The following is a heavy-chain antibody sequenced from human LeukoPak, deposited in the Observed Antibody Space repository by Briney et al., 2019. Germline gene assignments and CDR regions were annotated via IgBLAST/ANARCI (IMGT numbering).Heavy chain of an antibody. J-gene: IGHJ5*02. CDR2: IYYSGST. Sequence: SQTLSLTCTVSGGSISIGGYYWSWIRQHPGKGLEWIGYIYYSGSTYYNPSLKSRVTISVDTSKNQFSLKLSSVTAADTAVYYCARGSIVGATTPWGQGTLVTVSS. D-gene: IGHD1-26*01. CDR1: GGSISIGGYY. V-gene: IGHV4-31*03. CDR3: ARGSIVGATTP.